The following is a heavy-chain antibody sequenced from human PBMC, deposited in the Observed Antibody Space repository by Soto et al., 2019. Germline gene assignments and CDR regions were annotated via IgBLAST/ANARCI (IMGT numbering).Heavy chain of an antibody. Sequence: GGSLRLSCAASGFTFSSYAMSWVCQAPGKGLEWVSTLSGSVGSTYYADSVKGRFTLSRDNSKNTLYLQMNSLRAEDTAVYYCAKLTGNYFDYWGQGTPVTVSS. CDR3: AKLTGNYFDY. CDR1: GFTFSSYA. V-gene: IGHV3-23*01. D-gene: IGHD2-8*02. J-gene: IGHJ4*02. CDR2: LSGSVGST.